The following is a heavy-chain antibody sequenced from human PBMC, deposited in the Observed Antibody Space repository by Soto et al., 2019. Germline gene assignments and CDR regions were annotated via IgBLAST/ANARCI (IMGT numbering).Heavy chain of an antibody. CDR1: GGTFSSYA. Sequence: SVKVSCKASGGTFSSYAISWVRQALGQGLEWMGGIIPIFGTANYAQKFQGRVTITADKSTSTAYMELSSLRSEDTAVYYCARDITGTTALGYYYGMDVWGQGTTVTVSS. CDR3: ARDITGTTALGYYYGMDV. V-gene: IGHV1-69*06. CDR2: IIPIFGTA. J-gene: IGHJ6*02. D-gene: IGHD1-7*01.